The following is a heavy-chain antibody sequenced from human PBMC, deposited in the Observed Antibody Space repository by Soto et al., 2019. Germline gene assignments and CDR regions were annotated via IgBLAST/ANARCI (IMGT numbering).Heavy chain of an antibody. V-gene: IGHV3-21*01. Sequence: EVQLVESGGGLVKPGGSLRLSCAASGFTFSSYTMNWVRQAPGKGLEWVSCISSGSSYIYYADSVKGRFTISRSNTKISRYLQMNSLRAEYTAVYYCARDSNSGHFDYWGQGPLVTVSS. CDR3: ARDSNSGHFDY. CDR2: ISSGSSYI. CDR1: GFTFSSYT. J-gene: IGHJ4*02. D-gene: IGHD6-19*01.